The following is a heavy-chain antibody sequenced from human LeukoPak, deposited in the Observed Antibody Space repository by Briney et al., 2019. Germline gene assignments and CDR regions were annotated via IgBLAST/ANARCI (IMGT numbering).Heavy chain of an antibody. J-gene: IGHJ3*02. CDR2: INPNSGGT. CDR1: GYTFTGYY. V-gene: IGHV1-2*02. CDR3: ARDKRYYYDSKSSTDAFDI. D-gene: IGHD3-22*01. Sequence: ASVKVSCKASGYTFTGYYMHWVRQAPGQGLEWMGWINPNSGGTNYAQKFQGRVTMTRDTSISTAYMELSRLGSDDTAVYYCARDKRYYYDSKSSTDAFDIWGQGTMVTVSS.